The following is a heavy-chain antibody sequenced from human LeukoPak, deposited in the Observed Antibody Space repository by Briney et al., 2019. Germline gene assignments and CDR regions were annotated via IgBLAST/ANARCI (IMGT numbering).Heavy chain of an antibody. CDR1: GFTFDDYA. D-gene: IGHD2-2*01. V-gene: IGHV3-9*01. Sequence: GGSLRLSCAASGFTFDDYAMHWVRQAPGKGLEWVSGISWNSGSIGYADSVKGRFTISRDNAKNSLYLQMNSLRAEDTAVYYCARSVVPAASIPNYYYYYMDVWGKGTTVTISS. CDR3: ARSVVPAASIPNYYYYYMDV. J-gene: IGHJ6*03. CDR2: ISWNSGSI.